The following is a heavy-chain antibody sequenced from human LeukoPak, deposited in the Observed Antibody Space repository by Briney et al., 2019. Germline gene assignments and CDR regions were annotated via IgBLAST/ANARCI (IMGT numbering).Heavy chain of an antibody. D-gene: IGHD2-2*01. CDR1: GGSISSGDYY. CDR2: IYYSGST. J-gene: IGHJ5*02. CDR3: AREGVVVPAAMNGCDP. Sequence: PSQTLSLTCTVSGGSISSGDYYWNWIRQPPGKCLEWIGYIYYSGSTYYNPSLKSRGTISVDTSKNQFSLKLSSVTAADTAVYYCAREGVVVPAAMNGCDPWGQGTLVIVSS. V-gene: IGHV4-30-4*01.